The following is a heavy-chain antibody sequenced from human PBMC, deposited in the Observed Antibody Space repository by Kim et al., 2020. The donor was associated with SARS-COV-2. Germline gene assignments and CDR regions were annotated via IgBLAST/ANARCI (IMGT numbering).Heavy chain of an antibody. CDR3: ASIIAAAGIVYFQH. J-gene: IGHJ1*01. V-gene: IGHV4-39*01. Sequence: PSPKSRVTISVDTAKNQFSLKLSSVTAADTAVYYCASIIAAAGIVYFQHWGQGTLVTVSS. D-gene: IGHD6-13*01.